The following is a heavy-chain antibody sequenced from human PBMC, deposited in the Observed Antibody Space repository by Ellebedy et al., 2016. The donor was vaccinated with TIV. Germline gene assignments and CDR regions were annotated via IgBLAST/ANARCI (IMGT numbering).Heavy chain of an antibody. J-gene: IGHJ4*02. CDR3: ARLGMCGRDCYSFDY. CDR1: GASARVYF. Sequence: MPSETLSPTCSVFGASARVYFRSWIRQPAGKGLEWIGRIYTTGATHYNPSLKSRVAMSVDTSKNQFSLKLSSLTAADTAVYYCARLGMCGRDCYSFDYWGPGILVTVSS. V-gene: IGHV4-4*07. D-gene: IGHD2-21*02. CDR2: IYTTGAT.